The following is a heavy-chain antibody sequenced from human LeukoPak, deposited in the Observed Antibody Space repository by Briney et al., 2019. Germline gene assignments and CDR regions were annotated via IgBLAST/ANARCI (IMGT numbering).Heavy chain of an antibody. D-gene: IGHD4-17*01. CDR2: INPSGGST. V-gene: IGHV1-46*01. Sequence: GASVKVSCKASGYTFTSYYMHWVRQAPGQGLEWMGIINPSGGSTSYAQKFQGRVTMTTDTSTSTAYMELRSLRSDDTAVYYCARDLHYGDYGGGGKYWGQGTLVTVSS. J-gene: IGHJ4*02. CDR1: GYTFTSYY. CDR3: ARDLHYGDYGGGGKY.